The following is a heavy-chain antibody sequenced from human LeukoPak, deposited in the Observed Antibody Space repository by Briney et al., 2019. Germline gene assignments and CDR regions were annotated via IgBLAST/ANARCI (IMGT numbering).Heavy chain of an antibody. CDR2: ITSTSTTI. V-gene: IGHV3-48*02. CDR1: GFNFSSYS. D-gene: IGHD3-22*01. Sequence: PGGSLRLSCSASGFNFSSYSMNWVRQAPGKGLQWLSYITSTSTTIYYADSVRGRFTISRDNAKNSLHLQMNSLRDEDTAVYYCARERLSDYYDSSGFYPWGQGTLVTVSS. J-gene: IGHJ5*02. CDR3: ARERLSDYYDSSGFYP.